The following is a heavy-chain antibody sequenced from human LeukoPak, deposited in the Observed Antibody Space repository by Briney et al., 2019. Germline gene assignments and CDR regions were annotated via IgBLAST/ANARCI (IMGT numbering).Heavy chain of an antibody. CDR1: GGSISSATYY. J-gene: IGHJ5*02. Sequence: SETLSLTCTVSGGSISSATYYWSWIRQPAGKGLEWIGRIYAGGSTNYNPSLKSRVTISVDTSKNQFSLKLSSVTAADTAVYYCARDLDFSERRGVTGHWFDPWGQGTLVTVSS. CDR2: IYAGGST. V-gene: IGHV4-61*02. D-gene: IGHD3-10*01. CDR3: ARDLDFSERRGVTGHWFDP.